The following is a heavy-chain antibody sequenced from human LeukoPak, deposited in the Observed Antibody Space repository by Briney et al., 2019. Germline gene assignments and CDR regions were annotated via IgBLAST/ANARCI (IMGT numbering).Heavy chain of an antibody. CDR1: GGTFSSYA. CDR2: IIPIPGIA. CDR3: ARAIGSRAIDY. Sequence: GASVKVSCKASGGTFSSYAISWVRQAPGQGLEWMGGIIPIPGIANYAQKFQGRVTITADKSTSTAYMELRSLRSDDTAVYYCARAIGSRAIDYWGQGTLVTVSS. J-gene: IGHJ4*02. D-gene: IGHD2/OR15-2a*01. V-gene: IGHV1-69*10.